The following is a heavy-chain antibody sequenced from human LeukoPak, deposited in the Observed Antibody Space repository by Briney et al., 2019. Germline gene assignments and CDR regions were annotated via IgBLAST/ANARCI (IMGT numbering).Heavy chain of an antibody. V-gene: IGHV3-23*01. J-gene: IGHJ4*02. CDR1: GFTFSNYA. CDR3: AKDGRMTDY. D-gene: IGHD1-26*01. CDR2: ISNSGGGT. Sequence: GGSLRLSCAASGFTFSNYAMTWVRLAPGKGLEWVSGISNSGGGTYYADSVKGRFTISRDNSKNTLHLQMDSLRVEDTAVYYCAKDGRMTDYWGQGTLVTVSS.